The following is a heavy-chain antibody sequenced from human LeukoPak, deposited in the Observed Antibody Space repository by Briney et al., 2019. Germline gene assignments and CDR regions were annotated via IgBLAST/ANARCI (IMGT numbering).Heavy chain of an antibody. Sequence: PSETLSLTCAVSGYSISSSYYWGWIRQPPGKGLGWIGSIYYSGSTYYNPSLKSRVTISVDTSKNQFSLKLSSVTAADTAVYYCARHKQQLIPFDYWGQGTLVTVSS. CDR3: ARHKQQLIPFDY. CDR1: GYSISSSYY. CDR2: IYYSGST. D-gene: IGHD6-13*01. V-gene: IGHV4-38-2*01. J-gene: IGHJ4*02.